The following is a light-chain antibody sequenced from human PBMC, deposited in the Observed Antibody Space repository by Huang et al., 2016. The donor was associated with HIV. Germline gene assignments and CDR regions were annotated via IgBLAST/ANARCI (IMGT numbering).Light chain of an antibody. V-gene: IGKV1-39*01. CDR1: ENIRRY. Sequence: DIQMTQSPSSLSASVGDRVTITCRASENIRRYLNWYQQKPGKPLKLLIHSASTLQSGVPSRFSGSGSGTDFTLTITSLQPEDFATYYCQGSLSIPHTFGQGTNLEIK. CDR3: QGSLSIPHT. CDR2: SAS. J-gene: IGKJ2*01.